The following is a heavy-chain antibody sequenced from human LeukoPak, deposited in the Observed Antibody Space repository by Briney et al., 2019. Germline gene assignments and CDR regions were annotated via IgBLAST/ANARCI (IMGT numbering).Heavy chain of an antibody. J-gene: IGHJ4*02. V-gene: IGHV3-23*01. CDR3: ATYRQVLLPFES. CDR1: GFTFSTFA. D-gene: IGHD2-8*02. Sequence: GGSLRLSCAASGFTFSTFAMIWVRQPPGKRLEWVSSIFPSGGEIHYADSVRGRFTISRDNSKSTLSLQMNSLRAEDTAIYYCATYRQVLLPFESWGQGTLVTVSS. CDR2: IFPSGGEI.